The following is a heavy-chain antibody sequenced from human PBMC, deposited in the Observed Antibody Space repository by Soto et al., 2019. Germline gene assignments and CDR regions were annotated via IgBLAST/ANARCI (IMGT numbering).Heavy chain of an antibody. V-gene: IGHV3-11*01. CDR3: ARELLDIVVVPAAIGANAFDI. J-gene: IGHJ3*02. CDR2: ISSSGSTI. CDR1: GFTFSDYY. D-gene: IGHD2-2*02. Sequence: GGSLRLSCAASGFTFSDYYMSWIRQAPGKGLEWVSYISSSGSTIYYADSVKGRFTISRDNAKNSLYLQMNSLRAEDTAVYYCARELLDIVVVPAAIGANAFDIWGQGTMVTVSS.